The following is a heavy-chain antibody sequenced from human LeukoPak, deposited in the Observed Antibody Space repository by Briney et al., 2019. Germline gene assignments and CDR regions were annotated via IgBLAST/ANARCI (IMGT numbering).Heavy chain of an antibody. V-gene: IGHV1-2*02. CDR1: GYTLTDFY. CDR3: ARVGGHYYGSGSFYF. Sequence: WASVKVSCKASGYTLTDFYLHWVRQAPGQGPEWMGWINPNTGDTDCALKFQGRVTLTRDTSTSPAYMELTGLRSDDTAVYYCARVGGHYYGSGSFYFWGQGTLVTVSS. D-gene: IGHD3-10*01. J-gene: IGHJ4*02. CDR2: INPNTGDT.